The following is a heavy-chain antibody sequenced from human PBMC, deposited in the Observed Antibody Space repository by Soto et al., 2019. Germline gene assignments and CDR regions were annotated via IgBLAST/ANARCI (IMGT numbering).Heavy chain of an antibody. CDR2: IIPIFGTA. CDR3: AKVSRIAVAANYYYGMDV. CDR1: GGTFSSYA. Sequence: AASVKVSCKASGGTFSSYAISWVRQAPGQGLEWMGGIIPIFGTANYAQKFQGRVTITADESTSTAYMELSSLRSEDTAVYYCAKVSRIAVAANYYYGMDVWGQGTTVTVSS. D-gene: IGHD6-19*01. J-gene: IGHJ6*02. V-gene: IGHV1-69*13.